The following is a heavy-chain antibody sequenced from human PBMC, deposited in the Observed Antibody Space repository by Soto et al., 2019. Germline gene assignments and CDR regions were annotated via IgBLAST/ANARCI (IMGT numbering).Heavy chain of an antibody. Sequence: EVQLLESGGGLVQPGGSLRLSCEASGFTSSSYGMGWVRQAPGKGLEWVSGISGSGGTTYYADSVKGRFTISRDNSKNTLYLQMDGLRVEDTAVYYCAKSYYGSGNYYSAFDYWGQGTLVTVSS. D-gene: IGHD3-10*01. CDR3: AKSYYGSGNYYSAFDY. J-gene: IGHJ4*02. V-gene: IGHV3-23*01. CDR1: GFTSSSYG. CDR2: ISGSGGTT.